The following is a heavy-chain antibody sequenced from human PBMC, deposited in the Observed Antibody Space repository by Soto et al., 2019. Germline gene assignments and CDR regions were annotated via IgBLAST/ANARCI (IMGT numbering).Heavy chain of an antibody. CDR3: ARYGSSWYKGEFDY. V-gene: IGHV4-4*02. CDR1: GGSISSSNW. CDR2: IYHSGST. Sequence: SETLSLTCAVSGGSISSSNWWSWVRQPPGKGLEWIGEIYHSGSTNYNPSLKSRVTISVDKSKNQFSLKLSSVTAADTAVYYCARYGSSWYKGEFDYWGQGTLVTVSS. J-gene: IGHJ4*02. D-gene: IGHD6-13*01.